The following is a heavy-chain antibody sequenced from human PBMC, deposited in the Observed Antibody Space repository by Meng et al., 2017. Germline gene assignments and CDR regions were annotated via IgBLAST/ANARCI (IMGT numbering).Heavy chain of an antibody. J-gene: IGHJ4*02. CDR1: GFTFSYYY. D-gene: IGHD3-16*02. Sequence: GGSLRLSCAASGFTFSYYYMSGVRQAPGKGLEWVGRIKSKTDGGTTDYAAPVKGRFTISRDDSKNTLYLQMNSLKTEDTAVYYCTTGTPFMITFGGVIDYFDYWGQGTLVTVSS. CDR3: TTGTPFMITFGGVIDYFDY. CDR2: IKSKTDGGTT. V-gene: IGHV3-15*01.